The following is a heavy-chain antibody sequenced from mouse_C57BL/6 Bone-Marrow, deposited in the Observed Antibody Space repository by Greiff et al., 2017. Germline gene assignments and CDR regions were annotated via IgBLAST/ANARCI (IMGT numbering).Heavy chain of an antibody. V-gene: IGHV7-1*01. CDR3: ARDALYYGSSEPFAY. CDR1: GFTFSDFY. Sequence: EVMLVESGGGLVQSGRSLRLSCATSGFTFSDFYMEWVRQAPGKGLEWIAASRNKANDYTTEYSASVKGRFIVSRDTSQSILYLQMNALRAEDTAIYYCARDALYYGSSEPFAYWGQGTLVTVSA. J-gene: IGHJ3*01. CDR2: SRNKANDYTT. D-gene: IGHD1-1*01.